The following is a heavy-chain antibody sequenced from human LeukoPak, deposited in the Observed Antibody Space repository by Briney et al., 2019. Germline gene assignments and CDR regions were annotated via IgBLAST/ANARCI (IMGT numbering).Heavy chain of an antibody. D-gene: IGHD6-13*01. Sequence: SVKVSCKASGGTFSSYAISWVRQAPGQGLEWMGGIIPIFGTANYAQKFQGRVTITADESTSTAYMELSSLRSEDTAVYYCAREVAAAGTGGDYWGQGTLVTVSS. J-gene: IGHJ4*02. CDR3: AREVAAAGTGGDY. CDR2: IIPIFGTA. V-gene: IGHV1-69*13. CDR1: GGTFSSYA.